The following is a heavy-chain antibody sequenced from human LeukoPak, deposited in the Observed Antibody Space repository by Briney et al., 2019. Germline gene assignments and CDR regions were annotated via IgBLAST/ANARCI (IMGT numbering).Heavy chain of an antibody. CDR1: GYSISSGYY. J-gene: IGHJ4*02. V-gene: IGHV3-23*01. CDR3: AKEGTRITMVRGVRDHDY. Sequence: PSETLSLTCAVSGYSISSGYYWGWIRQPPGKGLEWVSAISGSGGSTYYADSVKGRFTISRDNSKNTLYLQMNSLRAEDTAVYYCAKEGTRITMVRGVRDHDYWGQGTLVTVSS. D-gene: IGHD3-10*01. CDR2: ISGSGGST.